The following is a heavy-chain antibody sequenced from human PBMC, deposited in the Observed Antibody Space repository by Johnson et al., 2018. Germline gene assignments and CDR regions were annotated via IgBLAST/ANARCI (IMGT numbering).Heavy chain of an antibody. D-gene: IGHD5-18*01. CDR3: AGIGYSDGDLLVYGMDV. CDR2: INHSGSA. CDR1: GGSFSGYY. V-gene: IGHV4-34*01. Sequence: QVQLQQWGAGLLKPSETLSLICAVSGGSFSGYYWSWIRQPPGKGLEWIGEINHSGSANYNPSLKSRLPIAVDTSKNQFSLKLSSLTATDTAVYYCAGIGYSDGDLLVYGMDVWGQGTTFIGS. J-gene: IGHJ6*02.